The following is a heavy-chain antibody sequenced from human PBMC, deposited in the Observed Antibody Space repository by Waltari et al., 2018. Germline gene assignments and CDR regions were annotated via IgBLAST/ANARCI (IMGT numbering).Heavy chain of an antibody. J-gene: IGHJ5*02. CDR2: INHSGSP. CDR1: GGSFSGYY. V-gene: IGHV4-34*01. CDR3: ARGRGYSVVVRGVDTGFCWFDP. D-gene: IGHD3-10*01. Sequence: QVQLQQWGAGLLSPSETLSLTCAVYGGSFSGYYWTWIRQPPGKGLEWIGEINHSGSPNNTPSLKSRVTISIDTPRNQFSLKLSSVTAADTAVYYCARGRGYSVVVRGVDTGFCWFDPWGQGTLVTVSS.